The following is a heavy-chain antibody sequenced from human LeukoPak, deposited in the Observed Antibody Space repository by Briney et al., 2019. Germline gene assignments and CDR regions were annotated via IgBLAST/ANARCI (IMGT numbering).Heavy chain of an antibody. V-gene: IGHV4-61*02. Sequence: NSSETLSLTCTASGGSISRGSYYWGWIRQPAGKGLERIVRIYTSGSTNYNPSLKSRVTISVDTAKNQFSLQLSSVTATDTAVYYCARGYVSSGYYFPFDYWGQGTLVTVSS. CDR3: ARGYVSSGYYFPFDY. D-gene: IGHD3-22*01. CDR1: GGSISRGSYY. CDR2: IYTSGST. J-gene: IGHJ4*02.